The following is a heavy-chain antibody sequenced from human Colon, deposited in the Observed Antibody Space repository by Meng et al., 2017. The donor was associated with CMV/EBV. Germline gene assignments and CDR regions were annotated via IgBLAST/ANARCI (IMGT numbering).Heavy chain of an antibody. CDR3: SYYSSSGYYFDY. D-gene: IGHD6-13*01. CDR1: GFIFNTYG. V-gene: IGHV3-30*02. J-gene: IGHJ4*02. Sequence: GGSLRLSCTASGFIFNTYGMHWVRQAQGKGLEWLTYIRFDGSEKVYSDSVRGRFTVSRDNSRNILYLQMNSLRPEDTALYYCSYYSSSGYYFDYWGQGTLVTVSS. CDR2: IRFDGSEK.